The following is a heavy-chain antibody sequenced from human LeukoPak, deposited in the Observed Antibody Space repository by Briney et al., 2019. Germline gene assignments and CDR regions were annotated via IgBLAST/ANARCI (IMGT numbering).Heavy chain of an antibody. CDR2: INPNSGGT. CDR3: ARDSYGYAQFDY. D-gene: IGHD5-18*01. Sequence: ASVKVSCKASGYTXTGYYMHWVRQAPGQGLEWMGWINPNSGGTNYAQKFQGRVTMTRDTSISTAYMELSRLRSDDTAVYYCARDSYGYAQFDYWGQGTLVTVSS. CDR1: GYTXTGYY. J-gene: IGHJ4*02. V-gene: IGHV1-2*02.